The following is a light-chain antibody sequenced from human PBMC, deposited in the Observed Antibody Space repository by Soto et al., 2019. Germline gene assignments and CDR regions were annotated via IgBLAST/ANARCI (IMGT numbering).Light chain of an antibody. V-gene: IGKV3-15*01. CDR3: QQYTEWPPWK. J-gene: IGKJ1*01. Sequence: EIIMTQSPATLSVSPGERASLSCRASQSVSSNLAWYQQKPGQAPRLLIYAASTRATGISTRFSGSGSGTEFTLTISSLQSEDFAIYYCQQYTEWPPWKFGQGTKVDIK. CDR2: AAS. CDR1: QSVSSN.